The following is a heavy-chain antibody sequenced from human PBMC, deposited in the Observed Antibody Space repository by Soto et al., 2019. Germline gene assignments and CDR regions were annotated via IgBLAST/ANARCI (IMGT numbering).Heavy chain of an antibody. CDR3: ARAVVLTFTRFYDMDV. D-gene: IGHD3-9*01. V-gene: IGHV1-69*18. CDR1: GGTFSSYS. CDR2: LIPMFGTT. J-gene: IGHJ6*01. Sequence: QVQLVQSGAEVKTPGSSVKVSCKASGGTFSSYSINWVRQAPGQGLEWMGRLIPMFGTTDYAQRFQGRVTFTADESTSTASMEVTNLKSEDTAVYYCARAVVLTFTRFYDMDVW.